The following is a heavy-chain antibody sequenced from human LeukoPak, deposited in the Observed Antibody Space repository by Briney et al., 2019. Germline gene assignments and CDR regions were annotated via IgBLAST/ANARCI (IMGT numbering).Heavy chain of an antibody. Sequence: GGSLRLSCAASGFTFSTYDMTWVRQAPGKGLEWVSTINDSGGSTFYADSVKGRFTISRDNSKNTLYLQMNSLRVEDTATYYCAKDKESYFNDWGQGTLVTVSS. J-gene: IGHJ4*02. CDR2: INDSGGST. CDR1: GFTFSTYD. V-gene: IGHV3-23*01. CDR3: AKDKESYFND.